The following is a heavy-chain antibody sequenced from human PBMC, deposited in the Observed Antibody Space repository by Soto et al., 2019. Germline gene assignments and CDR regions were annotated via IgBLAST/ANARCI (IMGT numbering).Heavy chain of an antibody. CDR3: AREGNLGRWLQPLDF. J-gene: IGHJ4*02. D-gene: IGHD5-12*01. CDR2: IHYNGNT. Sequence: QVQLQVSVPGLVKPSETLSLTCTVSGDSISAYSWSWVRQPPGKGLEWIGNIHYNGNTKYNPSLKSRVTMSVDTSKNQFSLKLISVTAADTAKYFCAREGNLGRWLQPLDFWGQGTLVTVYS. CDR1: GDSISAYS. V-gene: IGHV4-59*01.